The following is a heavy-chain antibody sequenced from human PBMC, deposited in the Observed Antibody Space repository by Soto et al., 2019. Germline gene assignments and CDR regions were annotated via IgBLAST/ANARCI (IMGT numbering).Heavy chain of an antibody. D-gene: IGHD2-2*01. V-gene: IGHV1-2*02. Sequence: ASVKVSCKASGYTFTGYYMHWVRQAPGQGLEWMGWINPNSGGTNYAQKFQGRVTMTRDTSISTAYMELSRLRSDDTAVYYCARAFIVVGPADAFDIWGQGTMVTVSS. CDR1: GYTFTGYY. J-gene: IGHJ3*02. CDR2: INPNSGGT. CDR3: ARAFIVVGPADAFDI.